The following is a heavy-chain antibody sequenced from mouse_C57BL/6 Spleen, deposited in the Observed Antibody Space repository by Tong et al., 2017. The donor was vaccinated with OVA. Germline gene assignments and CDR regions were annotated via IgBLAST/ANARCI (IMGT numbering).Heavy chain of an antibody. CDR1: GYTFTNYW. D-gene: IGHD2-3*01. V-gene: IGHV1-63*02. CDR3: ATHDGPYAMDY. CDR2: IYPGGGYT. J-gene: IGHJ4*01. Sequence: VQLQQSGAELVRPGTSVKISCKASGYTFTNYWLGWVKQRPGHGLEWIGDIYPGGGYTNYNEKFKGKATLTADTSSSTVYMQLSSLTSEDSAVYVCATHDGPYAMDYWGQGTSVTVSS.